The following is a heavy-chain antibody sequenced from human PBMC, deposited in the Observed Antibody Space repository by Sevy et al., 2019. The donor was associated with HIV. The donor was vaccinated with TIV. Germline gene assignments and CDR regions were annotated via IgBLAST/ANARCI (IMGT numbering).Heavy chain of an antibody. V-gene: IGHV3-23*01. D-gene: IGHD3-10*01. CDR2: ISGSGFST. CDR3: AKVYYYDSGTVIPRGMDV. Sequence: GGSLRLSCAASGFTFDNNAMYWVRQAPGKGLEWVSVISGSGFSTNYAGSVKGRFTISRDISKSTLCLQMNSLRAEDTAVYYCAKVYYYDSGTVIPRGMDVWGQGTTVTVSS. CDR1: GFTFDNNA. J-gene: IGHJ6*02.